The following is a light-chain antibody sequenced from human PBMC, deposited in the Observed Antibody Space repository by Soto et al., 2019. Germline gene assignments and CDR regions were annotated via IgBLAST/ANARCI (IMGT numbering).Light chain of an antibody. CDR1: QSVSSK. V-gene: IGKV3-15*01. CDR2: SAS. J-gene: IGKJ5*01. CDR3: QQRNVWPPIT. Sequence: EIVMTQSPATLSLSPGQRATLSCRASQSVSSKLAWYQQRPGQAPRLLIYSASTRATGIPARFSGSGSGTEFTLTINSLEPEDFAVYYCQQRNVWPPITFGQGTRLEIK.